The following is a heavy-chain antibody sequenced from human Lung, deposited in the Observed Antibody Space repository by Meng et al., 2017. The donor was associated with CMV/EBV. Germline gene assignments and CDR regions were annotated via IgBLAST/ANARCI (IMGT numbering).Heavy chain of an antibody. CDR1: GYTFTGYY. J-gene: IGHJ4*02. D-gene: IGHD3-10*01. CDR3: ARFGEVIDY. CDR2: INPKSGAT. Sequence: QVQLVQSGAEAKKPGASVKVSCKTSGYTFTGYYTHWVRQAPGQGLEWMGRINPKSGATDYAQKFQGRVTLTRDTSINTAYMELNRLTSDDTAVYYCARFGEVIDYWGQGTLVTVSS. V-gene: IGHV1-2*06.